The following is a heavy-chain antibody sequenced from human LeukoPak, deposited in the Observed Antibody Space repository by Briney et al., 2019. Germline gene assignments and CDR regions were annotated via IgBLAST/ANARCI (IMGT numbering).Heavy chain of an antibody. Sequence: PSETLSLTCTVSGGSISSGGYYWSWIRQHPGKGLEWIGYIYYSGSTYYNPSLKSRATISVDTSKNQFSLKLSSVTAADTAVYYCARGPPITMIGSWGYAFDIWGQGTMVTVSS. J-gene: IGHJ3*02. CDR2: IYYSGST. CDR3: ARGPPITMIGSWGYAFDI. V-gene: IGHV4-31*03. CDR1: GGSISSGGYY. D-gene: IGHD3-22*01.